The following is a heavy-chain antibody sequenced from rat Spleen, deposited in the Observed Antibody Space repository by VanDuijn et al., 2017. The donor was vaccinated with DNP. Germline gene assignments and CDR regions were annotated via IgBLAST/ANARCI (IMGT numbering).Heavy chain of an antibody. CDR2: IWNNGGT. Sequence: QVQLKESGPGMVQPSQTLSLTCTVSGFSLTDYSAHWVRQPPGKGLEWMGVIWNNGGTRYNSVLKSRLSISKDTSKSQVFLKMNSVQTEDTAMYFCARSLATVAPTGAMDVWGQGISVIVSS. CDR1: GFSLTDYS. CDR3: ARSLATVAPTGAMDV. J-gene: IGHJ4*01. D-gene: IGHD1-3*01. V-gene: IGHV2-41*01.